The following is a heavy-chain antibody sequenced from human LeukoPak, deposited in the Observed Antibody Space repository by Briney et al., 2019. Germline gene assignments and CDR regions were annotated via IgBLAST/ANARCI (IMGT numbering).Heavy chain of an antibody. CDR3: ARVYYGSGSLYYYYYYMDV. CDR1: GFTFSSYE. D-gene: IGHD3-10*01. Sequence: GGSLRLSCAASGFTFSSYEMNWVRQAPGKGLEWVSYISSSGSTIYYADSVKGRFTISRDNSKNTLYLQMNSLRAEDTAVYYCARVYYGSGSLYYYYYYMDVWGKGTTVTISS. CDR2: ISSSGSTI. V-gene: IGHV3-48*03. J-gene: IGHJ6*03.